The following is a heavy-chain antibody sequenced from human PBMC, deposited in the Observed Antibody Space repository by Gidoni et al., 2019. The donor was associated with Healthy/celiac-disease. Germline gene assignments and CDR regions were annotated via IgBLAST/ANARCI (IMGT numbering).Heavy chain of an antibody. Sequence: EVELVDSGGGWIPPGGSMRLAWAASGFTVSSNYMSRVRQAPGTGMEWVSVIYSGGSTYYAASVEGLFTISRDTSKNPLYLQMNSLSAEATAVYYCARDTRIVTKSNGMDVWGQGTTVTVSS. J-gene: IGHJ6*02. CDR1: GFTVSSNY. V-gene: IGHV3-53*01. D-gene: IGHD3-22*01. CDR3: ARDTRIVTKSNGMDV. CDR2: IYSGGST.